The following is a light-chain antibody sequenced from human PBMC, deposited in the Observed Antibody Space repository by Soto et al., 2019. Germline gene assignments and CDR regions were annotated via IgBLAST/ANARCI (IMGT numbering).Light chain of an antibody. CDR1: QSVSSN. CDR3: QRYDSLRT. V-gene: IGKV3-15*01. Sequence: EIVMTQSPATLSVSPVERATLSCRASQSVSSNLAWYQQKPGQAPRLLIYGASTRATGIPARFSGSGSGTDFTLTITRLEPEDFAMYYCQRYDSLRTFGQGTKVDIK. CDR2: GAS. J-gene: IGKJ1*01.